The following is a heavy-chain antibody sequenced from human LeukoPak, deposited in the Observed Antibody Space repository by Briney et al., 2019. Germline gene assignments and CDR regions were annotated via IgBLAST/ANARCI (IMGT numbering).Heavy chain of an antibody. CDR1: GFTFSRYW. J-gene: IGHJ4*02. CDR3: ARDVGGAGSH. CDR2: IDEHGTTI. D-gene: IGHD3-10*01. V-gene: IGHV3-74*01. Sequence: QSGGSLRLSCAASGFTFSRYWMHWVRQAPGEGLVWVSRIDEHGTTIDYADSVRDRFTISRDNAKNTLYLHMNSLRAEDTAMYYCARDVGGAGSHWGQGSLVTVSS.